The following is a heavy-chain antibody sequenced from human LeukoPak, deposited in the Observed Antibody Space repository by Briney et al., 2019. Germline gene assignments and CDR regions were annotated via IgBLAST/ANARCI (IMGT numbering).Heavy chain of an antibody. CDR3: ARGESIFRV. V-gene: IGHV4-39*07. J-gene: IGHJ6*02. D-gene: IGHD3-3*01. CDR2: INHSGIT. Sequence: SETLSLTCTVSGGSIRRSYFYWGWVRQPPGKGLEWIGEINHSGITNYNPSLKSRVTMSVDTSKNQFSLKLTSMTAADTAVYYCARGESIFRVWGQGTTVIVSS. CDR1: GGSIRRSYFY.